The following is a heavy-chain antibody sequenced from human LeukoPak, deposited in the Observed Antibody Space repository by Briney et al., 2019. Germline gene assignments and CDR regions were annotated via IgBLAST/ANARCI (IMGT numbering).Heavy chain of an antibody. CDR1: GFGFSNYA. CDR2: ITGSGGNT. J-gene: IGHJ4*02. D-gene: IGHD3-9*01. Sequence: PGASLRLSCAASGFGFSNYAMSWVRQAPGKGLEWGSAITGSGGNTYYADSVKGRFTISRDNSKNTVFLQMNSLRAEDTAVYYCAKWGDDDVLTGYYVSDYWGQGTLVTVSS. V-gene: IGHV3-23*01. CDR3: AKWGDDDVLTGYYVSDY.